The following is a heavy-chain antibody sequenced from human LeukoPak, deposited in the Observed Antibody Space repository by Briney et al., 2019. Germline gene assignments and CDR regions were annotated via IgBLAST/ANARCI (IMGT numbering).Heavy chain of an antibody. CDR2: IYPRDGST. CDR1: GYTFTTNY. CDR3: ARDQEGFDY. J-gene: IGHJ4*02. Sequence: GASVKVSFTASGYTFTTNYIHWVRQAPGQGLEWMGMIYPRDGSTSYAQKFQGRVTVTRDTSTSTVHMELSGLRSEDTAVYYCARDQEGFDYWGQGTLATVSS. V-gene: IGHV1-46*01.